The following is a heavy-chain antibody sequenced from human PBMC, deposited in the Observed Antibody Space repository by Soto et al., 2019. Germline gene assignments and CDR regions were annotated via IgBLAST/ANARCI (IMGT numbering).Heavy chain of an antibody. V-gene: IGHV3-73*01. Sequence: PGGSLRLSCAASGFCFSRSAMHWVRQASGKGLEWVGRISSKANSYATAYAASVKGRVTISRDDSKHTAYLQMNSLKTEATAVYYCTSRITMVRGDPSDYWGQGTLVTVSA. CDR1: GFCFSRSA. D-gene: IGHD3-10*01. CDR2: ISSKANSYAT. CDR3: TSRITMVRGDPSDY. J-gene: IGHJ4*02.